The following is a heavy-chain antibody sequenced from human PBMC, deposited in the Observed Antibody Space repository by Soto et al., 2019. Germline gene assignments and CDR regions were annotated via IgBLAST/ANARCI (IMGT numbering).Heavy chain of an antibody. D-gene: IGHD6-13*01. CDR1: GGTFSSYA. V-gene: IGHV1-69*13. J-gene: IGHJ6*02. Sequence: SVKVSCKASGGTFSSYAISWVRQAPGQGLEWMGGIIPIFGTANYAQKFQGRVTITADESTSTAYMELSSLRSEDTAVYYCAISGAAAAGSYYYYGMDVWGQGTTVTVS. CDR3: AISGAAAAGSYYYYGMDV. CDR2: IIPIFGTA.